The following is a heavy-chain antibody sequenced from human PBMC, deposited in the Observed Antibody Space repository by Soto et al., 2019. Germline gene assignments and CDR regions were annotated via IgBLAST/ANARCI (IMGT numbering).Heavy chain of an antibody. CDR2: ITGGGGGT. CDR1: GFTFGSYA. J-gene: IGHJ6*02. CDR3: AKAMWTSYGLDV. V-gene: IGHV3-23*01. Sequence: GGSLRLSCAASGFTFGSYALAWVRQAPGRGLEWVAAITGGGGGTYCADFMKGRFTISRDNSMNTLYLQLNSLRAEDTAVFYCAKAMWTSYGLDVWGQGTTVTVSS. D-gene: IGHD2-21*01.